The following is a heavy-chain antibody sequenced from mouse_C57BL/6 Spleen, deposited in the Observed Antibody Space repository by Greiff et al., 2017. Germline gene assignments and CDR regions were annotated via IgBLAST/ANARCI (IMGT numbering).Heavy chain of an antibody. CDR3: TTLSPHDYGSSPFAY. Sequence: EVQLQQSGAELVRPGASVKLSCTASGFNITDDYMHWVKQRPEQGLEWIGWIDPENGDTDYASKFQGKDTITADTSSNTAYLQLSSLTSEDTAVYDCTTLSPHDYGSSPFAYWGQGTLVTVSA. CDR2: IDPENGDT. D-gene: IGHD1-1*01. V-gene: IGHV14-4*01. J-gene: IGHJ3*01. CDR1: GFNITDDY.